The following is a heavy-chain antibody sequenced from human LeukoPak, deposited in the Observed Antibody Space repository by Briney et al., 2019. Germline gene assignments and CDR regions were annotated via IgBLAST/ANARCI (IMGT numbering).Heavy chain of an antibody. J-gene: IGHJ6*02. Sequence: GGSLRLSCAASGFTVCSNYMRWDRQAPGKGLMWVSVTYSGGSTYYADSVKSRFTISRDNTKNTLNLQINSLRAEDTAVYYCATSTVTDYYYYYGMDVWGQGTTVTVSS. D-gene: IGHD4-17*01. CDR1: GFTVCSNY. CDR3: ATSTVTDYYYYYGMDV. V-gene: IGHV3-66*01. CDR2: TYSGGST.